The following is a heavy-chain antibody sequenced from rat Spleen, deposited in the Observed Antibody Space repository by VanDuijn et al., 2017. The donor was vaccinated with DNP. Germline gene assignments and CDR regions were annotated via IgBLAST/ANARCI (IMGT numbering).Heavy chain of an antibody. CDR1: GFTFRNYW. D-gene: IGHD1-3*01. CDR3: AREGGYGSYGLWFAY. V-gene: IGHV5-31*01. J-gene: IGHJ3*01. Sequence: EVHLAETGGGLVQPGRSLKLSCEVSGFTFRNYWMTWVRQVPGKGLEWIATIASSGGMSLYSDSVKGRFTISRENAENTLSLQRNSRRSEDQATYYCAREGGYGSYGLWFAYWGKGTLVTVSS. CDR2: IASSGGMS.